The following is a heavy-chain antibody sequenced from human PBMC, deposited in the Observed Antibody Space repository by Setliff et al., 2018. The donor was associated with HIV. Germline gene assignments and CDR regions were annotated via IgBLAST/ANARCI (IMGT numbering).Heavy chain of an antibody. D-gene: IGHD3-10*01. Sequence: SETLSLTCAVYGPSFSGYYWNWIRQLPGKSLEWIGEINHSGTTNYSPSFKSRLNISVDVSKNQFSLRLASLSAADTAAYFCAAKPMIRGSPFAFWGQ. V-gene: IGHV4-34*01. CDR3: AAKPMIRGSPFAF. CDR1: GPSFSGYY. J-gene: IGHJ4*02. CDR2: INHSGTT.